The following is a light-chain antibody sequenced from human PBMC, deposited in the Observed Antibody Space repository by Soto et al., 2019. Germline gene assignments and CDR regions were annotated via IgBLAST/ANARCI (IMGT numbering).Light chain of an antibody. J-gene: IGLJ1*01. Sequence: QSVLTQPASVSGSPGQSITISCTGTSSDVGGYNYVAWYQQSPGKAPKLMIYDVSTRPSGVSLRFSGSKSGNTASLTISGLQAEDEADYYCSSYTSISTLVFGTGTKVTVL. V-gene: IGLV2-14*01. CDR1: SSDVGGYNY. CDR3: SSYTSISTLV. CDR2: DVS.